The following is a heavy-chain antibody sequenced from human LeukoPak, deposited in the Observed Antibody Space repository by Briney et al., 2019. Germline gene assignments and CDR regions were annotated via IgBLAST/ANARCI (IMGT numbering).Heavy chain of an antibody. CDR1: GYTFTGYY. Sequence: GASVKVSCKASGYTFTGYYMHWVRQAPGQGLEWMGWINPNSGGTNYAQKFQGRVTMTRDTSISTAYMELSRLRSEDTAVYYCARVSLDTAMVTSWGWFDPWGQGTLVTVSS. CDR3: ARVSLDTAMVTSWGWFDP. D-gene: IGHD5-18*01. J-gene: IGHJ5*02. CDR2: INPNSGGT. V-gene: IGHV1-2*02.